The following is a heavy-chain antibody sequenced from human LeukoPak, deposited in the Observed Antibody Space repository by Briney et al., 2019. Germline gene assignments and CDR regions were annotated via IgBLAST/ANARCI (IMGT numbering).Heavy chain of an antibody. CDR1: GFNFSSHN. V-gene: IGHV3-48*03. CDR3: SRWVRL. J-gene: IGHJ4*02. Sequence: GGSLRLSCAASGFNFSSHNMIWVRQAPGKGLEWVSYISSSGSNIYYADSVKGRFTISRDNAKNSLYLHVNSLRAEDTAVYYCSRWVRLGGQGTLVTVSS. D-gene: IGHD5-12*01. CDR2: ISSSGSNI.